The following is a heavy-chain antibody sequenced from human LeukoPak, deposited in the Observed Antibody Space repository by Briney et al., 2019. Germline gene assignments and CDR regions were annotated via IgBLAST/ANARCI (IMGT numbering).Heavy chain of an antibody. D-gene: IGHD6-13*01. CDR2: IYYSGST. J-gene: IGHJ5*02. V-gene: IGHV4-31*03. CDR3: ARARQWSWYRINWFDP. CDR1: GGSISSGGYY. Sequence: SETLSLTCTVSGGSISSGGYYWSWIRQHPGKGLEWIGYIYYSGSTYYNPSFKSRVTISVDTSKNQFSLKLSSVTAADTAVYYCARARQWSWYRINWFDPWGQGTLVTVSS.